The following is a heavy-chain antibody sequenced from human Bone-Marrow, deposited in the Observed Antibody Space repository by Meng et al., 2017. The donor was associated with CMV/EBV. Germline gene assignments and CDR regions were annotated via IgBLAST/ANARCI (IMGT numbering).Heavy chain of an antibody. J-gene: IGHJ4*02. V-gene: IGHV3-74*01. Sequence: GESLKISCAASGFTFSSYGMHWVRQAPGKGLVWVSRINSDGSSTSYADSVKGRFTISRDNAKNTLYLQMNSLRAEDTAVYYCARDARIAAPDYWGQGTLVTVSS. CDR1: GFTFSSYG. D-gene: IGHD6-6*01. CDR3: ARDARIAAPDY. CDR2: INSDGSST.